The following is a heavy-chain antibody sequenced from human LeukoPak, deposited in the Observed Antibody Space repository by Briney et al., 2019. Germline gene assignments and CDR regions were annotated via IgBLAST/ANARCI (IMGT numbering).Heavy chain of an antibody. V-gene: IGHV4-39*01. CDR1: GGSISSSSYY. CDR2: IYYSGST. J-gene: IGHJ4*02. D-gene: IGHD6-13*01. CDR3: ARGGIRRLRPFDY. Sequence: RTSETLSLTCTVSGGSISSSSYYWGWIRQPPGKGLEWIGSIYYSGSTYYNPSLKSRVTISVDTSKNQFSLKLSSVTAADTAVYYCARGGIRRLRPFDYWGQGTLVTVSS.